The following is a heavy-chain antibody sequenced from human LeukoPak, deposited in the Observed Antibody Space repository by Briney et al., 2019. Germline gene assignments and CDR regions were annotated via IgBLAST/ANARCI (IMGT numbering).Heavy chain of an antibody. CDR1: GGSISSGGYY. CDR2: IYYSGST. J-gene: IGHJ4*02. Sequence: SETLSLTCTVSGGSISSGGYYWSWIRQHPGKGLEWIGYIYYSGSTYYNPSLKSRVTISVDTSKNQFSLKLSSVTAADTAVYYCARDPVDTAKAVDYWGQGTLVTVSS. D-gene: IGHD5-18*01. V-gene: IGHV4-31*03. CDR3: ARDPVDTAKAVDY.